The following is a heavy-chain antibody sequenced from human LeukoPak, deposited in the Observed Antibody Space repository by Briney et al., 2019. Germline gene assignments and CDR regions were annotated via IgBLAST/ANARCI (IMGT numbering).Heavy chain of an antibody. Sequence: SQTLSLTCTVSGGSISSGSYYWSWIRQPAGKGLEWIGRIYTNGSTNYNPSLKSRVTISVDTSKNQFSLKLSSVTAADTAVYYCARDPADYYDSSGYSAPRLSDYWGQGTLVTVSS. J-gene: IGHJ4*02. D-gene: IGHD3-22*01. CDR2: IYTNGST. CDR3: ARDPADYYDSSGYSAPRLSDY. CDR1: GGSISSGSYY. V-gene: IGHV4-61*02.